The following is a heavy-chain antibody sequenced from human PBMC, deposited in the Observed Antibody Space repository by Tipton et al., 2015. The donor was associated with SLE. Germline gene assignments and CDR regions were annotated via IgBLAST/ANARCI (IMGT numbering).Heavy chain of an antibody. V-gene: IGHV4-59*01. CDR2: IHHSGTT. CDR1: GGSMSSYY. Sequence: TLSLTCTGSGGSMSSYYWSWIRQPPGEELEWIGYIHHSGTTTYNRSLKSRVTISLDTSKNQFSLNLSSVTAADTAVYFCATLPSWGQGTLVIVSS. J-gene: IGHJ4*02. CDR3: ATLPS.